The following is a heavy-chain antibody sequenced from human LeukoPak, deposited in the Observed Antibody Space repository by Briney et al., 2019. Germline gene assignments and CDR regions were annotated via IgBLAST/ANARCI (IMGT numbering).Heavy chain of an antibody. CDR1: GDSISSSNW. V-gene: IGHV4-4*03. Sequence: PPETLSLTCAVSGDSISSSNWWSWVRQPPGKGLEWIGEIYHGGSTNYNPSLKSRVTISVDTSKNQFSLKLSSVTAADTAVYYCARQPRAVMVRGVIFYYYYMDVWGKGTTVTISS. J-gene: IGHJ6*03. CDR2: IYHGGST. D-gene: IGHD3-10*01. CDR3: ARQPRAVMVRGVIFYYYYMDV.